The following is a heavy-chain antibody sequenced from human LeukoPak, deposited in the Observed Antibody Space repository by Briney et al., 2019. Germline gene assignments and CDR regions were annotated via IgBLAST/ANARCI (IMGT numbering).Heavy chain of an antibody. Sequence: SETLSLTCAVYGGSFSSYYWSWIRQPPGKGLEWIGEINHSGSTNYNPSLKSRVTISLDTSKNQFSLKLSSVTAADTAVYYCAREGGPYRPLDYSGQGIMVTVSS. V-gene: IGHV4-34*01. CDR1: GGSFSSYY. D-gene: IGHD3-16*02. CDR3: AREGGPYRPLDY. J-gene: IGHJ4*02. CDR2: INHSGST.